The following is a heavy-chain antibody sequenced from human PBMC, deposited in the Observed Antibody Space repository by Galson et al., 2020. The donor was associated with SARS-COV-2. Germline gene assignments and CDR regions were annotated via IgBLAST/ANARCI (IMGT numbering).Heavy chain of an antibody. Sequence: QLGESLKISCAASGFTFSSYAMHWVRQAPGKGLQWVAVISYDGSNKYYADSVKGRFTISRDNSKNTLYLQMNSLRAEDTAVYYCARELGSGFNPWGQGTLVTVSS. CDR2: ISYDGSNK. J-gene: IGHJ5*02. CDR1: GFTFSSYA. V-gene: IGHV3-30*04. CDR3: ARELGSGFNP.